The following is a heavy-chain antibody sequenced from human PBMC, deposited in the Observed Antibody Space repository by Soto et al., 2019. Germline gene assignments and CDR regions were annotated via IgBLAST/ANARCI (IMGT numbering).Heavy chain of an antibody. D-gene: IGHD1-26*01. CDR1: GGTFSSYP. Sequence: QVQLVQSGAEVKKPGSSVKVSCGASGGTFSSYPINWVRQAPGQGLEWMGGIIPFFGTANYAQKFQGRVTITADESTSTAYMELRSLRSEDTAVYYCARVGHITNYGMAAWGQGTTVTVSS. CDR3: ARVGHITNYGMAA. CDR2: IIPFFGTA. V-gene: IGHV1-69*01. J-gene: IGHJ6*02.